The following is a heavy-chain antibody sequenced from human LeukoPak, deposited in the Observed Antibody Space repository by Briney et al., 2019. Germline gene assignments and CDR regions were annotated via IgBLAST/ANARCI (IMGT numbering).Heavy chain of an antibody. D-gene: IGHD3-16*01. CDR3: ASRWGFSPDLAFDI. CDR2: IYHSGST. CDR1: GGSISSGGYY. Sequence: SETLSLTCTVSGGSISSGGYYWGWIRQPPGKGLEWIGYIYHSGSTYYNPSLKSRVTISVDRSKNQISLKLSSVTAADTAVYYCASRWGFSPDLAFDIWGQGTMVTVSS. V-gene: IGHV4-30-2*01. J-gene: IGHJ3*02.